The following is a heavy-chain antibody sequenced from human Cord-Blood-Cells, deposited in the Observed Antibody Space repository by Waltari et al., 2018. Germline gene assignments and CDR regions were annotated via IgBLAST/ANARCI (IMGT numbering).Heavy chain of an antibody. CDR1: GGSISSSSYY. CDR2: IYYSGST. J-gene: IGHJ4*02. V-gene: IGHV4-39*01. CDR3: ARSVGRDVVVVAAFDY. Sequence: QLQLQESGPGLVKPSETLSLTCTVSGGSISSSSYYWGWIRQPPGKGLEWIGSIYYSGSTYSHPSLKSLVTISVDTSKNRFALELSSVTAADTAVYYCARSVGRDVVVVAAFDYWGQGTLVTVSS. D-gene: IGHD2-15*01.